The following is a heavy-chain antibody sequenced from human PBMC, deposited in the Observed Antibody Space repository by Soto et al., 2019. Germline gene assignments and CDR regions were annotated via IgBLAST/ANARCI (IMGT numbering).Heavy chain of an antibody. CDR1: GYTFTSYY. D-gene: IGHD3-9*01. Sequence: GASVKVSCKASGYTFTSYYMHWVRQAPGQGLEWMGIINPSGGSTSYAQKFQGRVTMTRDTSTSTVYMELSSLRSEDTAVYYCARDFLYYDILTGYYTVYGMDVWGQGTTVTVSS. CDR2: INPSGGST. CDR3: ARDFLYYDILTGYYTVYGMDV. V-gene: IGHV1-46*01. J-gene: IGHJ6*02.